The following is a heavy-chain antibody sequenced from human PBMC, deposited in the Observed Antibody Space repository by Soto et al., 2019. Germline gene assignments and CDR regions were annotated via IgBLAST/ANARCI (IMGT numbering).Heavy chain of an antibody. D-gene: IGHD4-17*01. V-gene: IGHV4-4*02. Sequence: SETLSLTCAVSGFSISSSNWWSLVRHPPGKGLEWIGEIYHSGSTNYNPSLKSRVTISVDKSKNQFSLKLSSVTAADTAVYYCARVDYGDYGWYFDLCGRGTLVTVSS. J-gene: IGHJ2*01. CDR2: IYHSGST. CDR1: GFSISSSNW. CDR3: ARVDYGDYGWYFDL.